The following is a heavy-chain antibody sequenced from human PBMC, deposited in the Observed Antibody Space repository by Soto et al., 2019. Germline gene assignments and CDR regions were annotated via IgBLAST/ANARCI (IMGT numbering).Heavy chain of an antibody. V-gene: IGHV1-18*01. CDR1: GYTFTSYG. D-gene: IGHD6-19*01. J-gene: IGHJ6*02. CDR3: ARDLFSGWYRIYCYGMDV. Sequence: ASVKVSCKASGYTFTSYGISWVRQAPGQGLEWMGWISAYNGNTNYAQKLQGRVTMTTDTSTSTAYMELRSLRSDDTAVYYCARDLFSGWYRIYCYGMDVWGQGTTVTVSS. CDR2: ISAYNGNT.